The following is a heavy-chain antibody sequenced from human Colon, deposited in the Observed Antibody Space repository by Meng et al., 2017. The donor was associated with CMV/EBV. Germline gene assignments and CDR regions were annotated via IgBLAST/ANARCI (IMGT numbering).Heavy chain of an antibody. Sequence: QITLKESGPTLVKPTQTLTLTCTFSGFSLNTGGVGVGWVRQPPGKALEWLALIYWDDEKRYSPSLRNRLTITKDTSKNQVVLTMTDMDSVDTATYFCAHSLLLVERAFDVWGQGTMVTVSS. CDR1: GFSLNTGGVG. D-gene: IGHD5-24*01. CDR3: AHSLLLVERAFDV. J-gene: IGHJ3*01. V-gene: IGHV2-5*02. CDR2: IYWDDEK.